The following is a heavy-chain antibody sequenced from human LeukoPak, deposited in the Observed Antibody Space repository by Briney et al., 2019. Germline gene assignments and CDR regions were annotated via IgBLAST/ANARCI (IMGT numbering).Heavy chain of an antibody. D-gene: IGHD2-21*02. V-gene: IGHV3-21*01. Sequence: PGGSLRLSCAASGFTFSSYSMNWVRQAPGKGLEWVSSISSSSSYIYYADSVKGRFTISRDNAKNSLYLQMNSLRAEDTAVYYCARSPCGGDCYSLEDYYMDVWGKGTTVTVSS. J-gene: IGHJ6*03. CDR1: GFTFSSYS. CDR2: ISSSSSYI. CDR3: ARSPCGGDCYSLEDYYMDV.